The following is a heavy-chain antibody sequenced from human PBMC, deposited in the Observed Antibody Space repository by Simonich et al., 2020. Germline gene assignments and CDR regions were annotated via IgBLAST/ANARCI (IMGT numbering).Heavy chain of an antibody. V-gene: IGHV1-2*06. J-gene: IGHJ2*01. CDR2: INPNGVDT. CDR1: GYTFTGYY. D-gene: IGHD2-15*01. Sequence: QVQLVQSGAEVKKPGASVKVSCKASGYTFTGYYMHWVGQAPVQGLEWMGRINPNGVDTNYAQKVQGRGTRTRDTSISTAYMELSRLRSDDTAVYYCARDGGNCSGGSCYWYFDLWGRGTLVTVSS. CDR3: ARDGGNCSGGSCYWYFDL.